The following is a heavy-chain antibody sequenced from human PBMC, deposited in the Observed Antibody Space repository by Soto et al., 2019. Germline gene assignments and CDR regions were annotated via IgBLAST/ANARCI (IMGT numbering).Heavy chain of an antibody. D-gene: IGHD2-2*01. J-gene: IGHJ6*02. V-gene: IGHV4-30-4*01. CDR2: IYYSGST. CDR1: GGSISSGDYY. Sequence: SETLSLTCTVSGGSISSGDYYWSWIRQPPGKGLEWIGYIYYSGSTYYNPSLKSRVTISVDTSKNQFSLKTTSVTAADTAVYYCAMYRIPDYGMDVWGQGTTVTVSS. CDR3: AMYRIPDYGMDV.